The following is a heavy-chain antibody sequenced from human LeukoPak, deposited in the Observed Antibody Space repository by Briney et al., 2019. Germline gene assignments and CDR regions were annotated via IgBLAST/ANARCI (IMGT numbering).Heavy chain of an antibody. CDR3: ARGQVVAAPSFDY. CDR2: IYYSGST. Sequence: SETLSLICTVSGGSISSGGYYWSWIRQHPGKGLEWIGYIYYSGSTYYNPSLKSRVTISVDTSKNQFSLKLSSVTAADTAVYYCARGQVVAAPSFDYWGQGTLVTVSS. CDR1: GGSISSGGYY. D-gene: IGHD2-15*01. V-gene: IGHV4-31*03. J-gene: IGHJ4*02.